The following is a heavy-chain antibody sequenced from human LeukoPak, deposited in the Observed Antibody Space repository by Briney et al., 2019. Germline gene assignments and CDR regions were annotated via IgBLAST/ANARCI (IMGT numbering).Heavy chain of an antibody. V-gene: IGHV3-7*01. D-gene: IGHD1-20*01. J-gene: IGHJ6*03. Sequence: PGGSLRLSCAASGFSLSRYWMSWVRQAPGKGLEWVANMKLDGSEKKYVDSVKGRFTISRDNAKNSLYLQMNSLRAEDTAVYYCARVTVLFYYMDVWGKGTTVTVSS. CDR1: GFSLSRYW. CDR3: ARVTVLFYYMDV. CDR2: MKLDGSEK.